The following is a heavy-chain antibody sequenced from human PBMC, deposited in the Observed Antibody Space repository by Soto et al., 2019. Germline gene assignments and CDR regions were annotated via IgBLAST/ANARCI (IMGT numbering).Heavy chain of an antibody. D-gene: IGHD6-13*01. CDR3: ARGPGTRQQLEEFDY. CDR2: IYYSGST. J-gene: IGHJ4*02. CDR1: GGSISSGGYY. Sequence: SETLSLTCTVSGGSISSGGYYWSWIRQHPGKGLEWIGYIYYSGSTYYNPSLKSRVTISVDTSKNQFSLKLSSVTAADTAVYYCARGPGTRQQLEEFDYWGQGTLVPVSP. V-gene: IGHV4-31*03.